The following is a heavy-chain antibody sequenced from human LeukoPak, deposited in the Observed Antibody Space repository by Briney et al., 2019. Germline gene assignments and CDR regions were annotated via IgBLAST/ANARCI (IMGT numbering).Heavy chain of an antibody. CDR3: ARVVAGTFFDY. V-gene: IGHV4-34*01. D-gene: IGHD6-19*01. CDR1: GGSFSGYY. J-gene: IGHJ4*02. CDR2: INHSGST. Sequence: PSETLSLTCAVYGGSFSGYYWSWIRQPPGKGLEWIGEINHSGSTNYNPSLKSRVTISVDKSKNQFSLKLSSVTAADTAVYYCARVVAGTFFDYWGQGTLVTVSS.